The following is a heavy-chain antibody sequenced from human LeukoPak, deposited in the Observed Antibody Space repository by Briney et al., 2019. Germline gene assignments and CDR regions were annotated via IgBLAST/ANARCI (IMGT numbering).Heavy chain of an antibody. CDR2: IRYDGSNK. D-gene: IGHD1-14*01. V-gene: IGHV3-30*02. Sequence: GGSLRLSCAASGFTFSSYGVHWVRQAPGKGLEWVAFIRYDGSNKYYADSVKGRFTISRDNSKNTLYLQMNSLRAEDTAVYYCAREPYNQNAFDIWGQGTMVTVSS. J-gene: IGHJ3*02. CDR1: GFTFSSYG. CDR3: AREPYNQNAFDI.